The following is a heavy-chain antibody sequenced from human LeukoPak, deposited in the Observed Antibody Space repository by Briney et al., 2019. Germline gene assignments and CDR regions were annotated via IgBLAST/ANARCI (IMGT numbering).Heavy chain of an antibody. CDR1: GGSISITSYY. D-gene: IGHD3-10*01. V-gene: IGHV4-39*07. J-gene: IGHJ6*03. Sequence: SETLSLTCTVSGGSISITSYYWGWIRQPPGKGLEWIVSMYSSGSTYYNPSLKSRVTISVDTSKNQFSLKLSSVTAADTAVYYCAREKWFGEHYMDVWGKGTTVTISS. CDR3: AREKWFGEHYMDV. CDR2: MYSSGST.